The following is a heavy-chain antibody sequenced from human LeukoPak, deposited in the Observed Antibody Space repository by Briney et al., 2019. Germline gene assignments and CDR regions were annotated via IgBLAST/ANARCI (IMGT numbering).Heavy chain of an antibody. V-gene: IGHV1-69*13. CDR2: IIPIFGTA. CDR3: ARDWRPDAFDI. D-gene: IGHD6-6*01. Sequence: ASVKVSCKASGGTFSSYAISWVRQAPGQGLEWMGGIIPIFGTANYAQKFQGRVTITADESTSTAYMELSSLRCEDTAVYYCARDWRPDAFDIWGQGAMVTVSS. J-gene: IGHJ3*02. CDR1: GGTFSSYA.